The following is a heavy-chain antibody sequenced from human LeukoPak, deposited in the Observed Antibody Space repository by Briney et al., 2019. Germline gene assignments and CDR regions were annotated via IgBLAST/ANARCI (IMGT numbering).Heavy chain of an antibody. Sequence: GGSLRLSCAASGFTFSSYNMNWVRQAPGKGLEWVSSISSSSSYIYYADSVKGRFTISRDNAKNSLYLQMNSLRAEDTAVYYCARDFSLIAVAGTARPQPLDYWGQGTLVTVSS. J-gene: IGHJ4*02. V-gene: IGHV3-21*01. D-gene: IGHD6-19*01. CDR3: ARDFSLIAVAGTARPQPLDY. CDR1: GFTFSSYN. CDR2: ISSSSSYI.